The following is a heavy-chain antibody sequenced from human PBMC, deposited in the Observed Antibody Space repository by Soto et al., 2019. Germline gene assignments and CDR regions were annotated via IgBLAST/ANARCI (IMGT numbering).Heavy chain of an antibody. J-gene: IGHJ3*02. CDR2: IYPGDSDT. CDR1: GYSFTSYW. D-gene: IGHD1-26*01. Sequence: EVQLVQSGAEVKKPGESLKISCKGSGYSFTSYWIGWVRQMPGKGLEWMGIIYPGDSDTRYSPSFQGQVTISADKSISTAYLQWSSLKASDTAMYYCARLDAWIVGALDAFDIWGQGTMVTVSS. CDR3: ARLDAWIVGALDAFDI. V-gene: IGHV5-51*01.